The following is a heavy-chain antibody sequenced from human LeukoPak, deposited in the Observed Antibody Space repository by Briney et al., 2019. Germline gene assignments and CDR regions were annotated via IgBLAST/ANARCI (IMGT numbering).Heavy chain of an antibody. J-gene: IGHJ5*02. Sequence: GGSLRLSCAASEFTFSSYAMSWVRQAPGKGLEWVSSISSSSSYIYYADSVKGRFTISRDNAKNSLYLQMNSLRAEDTAVYYCARVAGRHWFDPWGQGTLVTVSS. CDR2: ISSSSSYI. CDR1: EFTFSSYA. V-gene: IGHV3-21*01. D-gene: IGHD6-13*01. CDR3: ARVAGRHWFDP.